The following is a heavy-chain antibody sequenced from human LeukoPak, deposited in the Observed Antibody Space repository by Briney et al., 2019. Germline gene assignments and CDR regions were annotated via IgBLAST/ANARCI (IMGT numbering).Heavy chain of an antibody. CDR2: IYTTGST. Sequence: SETLSLTCTVSGGSISDYYWSWIRQPAGKGLEWVGRIYTTGSTDYNPSLKSRVTISVDTSKNQFSLKLSSVTDADTAVYYCARGYSGSYGRFDFWGQGTLVTVSS. V-gene: IGHV4-4*07. J-gene: IGHJ4*02. CDR1: GGSISDYY. D-gene: IGHD1-26*01. CDR3: ARGYSGSYGRFDF.